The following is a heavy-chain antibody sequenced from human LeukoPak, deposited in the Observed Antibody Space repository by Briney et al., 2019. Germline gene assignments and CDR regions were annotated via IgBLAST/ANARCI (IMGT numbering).Heavy chain of an antibody. CDR1: GFTVSSNY. V-gene: IGHV3-53*05. Sequence: GGSLRLSCAASGFTVSSNYMSWVRQATGKGLEWVSGINWNGGSTGYADSVKGRFTISRDNSKNTLYLQMNSLRAEDTAVYYCAKGWRGNYFEYWGQGTLVTVSS. D-gene: IGHD1-26*01. CDR3: AKGWRGNYFEY. CDR2: INWNGGST. J-gene: IGHJ4*02.